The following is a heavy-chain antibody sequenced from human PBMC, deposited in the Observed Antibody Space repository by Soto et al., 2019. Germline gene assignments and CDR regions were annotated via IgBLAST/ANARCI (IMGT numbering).Heavy chain of an antibody. J-gene: IGHJ5*02. CDR1: GFSLRTSGVG. Sequence: SGPTLVNPTQTLTLTCTISGFSLRTSGVGVGWIRQPPGKALEWLALIYWDDDKRYNPSLKSRLTITKDTSKNQVVLTMTNVDPLDTATYFCTHRNSRIPAAENNHWGQGTLVTVSS. CDR2: IYWDDDK. CDR3: THRNSRIPAAENNH. V-gene: IGHV2-5*02. D-gene: IGHD6-13*01.